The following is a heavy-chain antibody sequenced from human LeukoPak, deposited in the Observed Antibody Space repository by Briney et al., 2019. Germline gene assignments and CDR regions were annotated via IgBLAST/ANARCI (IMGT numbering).Heavy chain of an antibody. J-gene: IGHJ4*02. CDR3: ARDRDVVLIAAPGY. CDR1: DYTFTNFG. Sequence: ASVKVSCKTSDYTFTNFGVRWVRQAPGQGLEWMGWVSASNGNTNYAQNFQGRVTMTTDTSTRTAYMELRSLRSDDTAVYYCARDRDVVLIAAPGYWGQGTLVTVSS. V-gene: IGHV1-18*01. D-gene: IGHD2-15*01. CDR2: VSASNGNT.